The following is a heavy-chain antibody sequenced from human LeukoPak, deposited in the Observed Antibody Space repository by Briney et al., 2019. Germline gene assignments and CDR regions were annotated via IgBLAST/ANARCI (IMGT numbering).Heavy chain of an antibody. CDR2: IYPGDSDF. D-gene: IGHD2-15*01. J-gene: IGHJ4*02. V-gene: IGHV5-51*01. CDR1: GYSFTSSW. CDR3: ARFPGHCSGGSCFPYYFDF. Sequence: GESLKISCEGSGYSFTSSWISWVRQMPGKGLEWMGIIYPGDSDFRYSPSFQGQVTISADKSISTAYLQWGSLKASDTATYYCARFPGHCSGGSCFPYYFDFWGQGTLVTVSS.